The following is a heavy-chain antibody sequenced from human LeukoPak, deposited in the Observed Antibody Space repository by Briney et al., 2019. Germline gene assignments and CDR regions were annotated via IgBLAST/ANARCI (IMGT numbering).Heavy chain of an antibody. CDR3: ARQYCTGGSCYFNSGYYYHIDV. Sequence: SETLSLTCTVSGGSISSSNFYWGWIRQPPGKGREWIGSIYYSGTTYYSPSLKSRVTISVDTSKNQFSLTLSSVTAADRAVYYCARQYCTGGSCYFNSGYYYHIDVWGKGTTVTVSS. CDR1: GGSISSSNFY. J-gene: IGHJ6*03. V-gene: IGHV4-39*01. CDR2: IYYSGTT. D-gene: IGHD2-15*01.